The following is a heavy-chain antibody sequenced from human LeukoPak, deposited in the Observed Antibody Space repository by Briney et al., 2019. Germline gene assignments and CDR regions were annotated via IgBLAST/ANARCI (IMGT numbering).Heavy chain of an antibody. CDR2: ISGGGGST. CDR1: GFTFSSYA. Sequence: PGGSLRLSCAASGFTFSSYAMSWVRQAPGKGLEWVSAISGGGGSTYYADSVKGRFTISRDNSKNTLYLQMNSLRSEDTAVYYCARREAAAGPLDFDYWGQGTLVTVSS. J-gene: IGHJ4*02. D-gene: IGHD6-13*01. V-gene: IGHV3-23*01. CDR3: ARREAAAGPLDFDY.